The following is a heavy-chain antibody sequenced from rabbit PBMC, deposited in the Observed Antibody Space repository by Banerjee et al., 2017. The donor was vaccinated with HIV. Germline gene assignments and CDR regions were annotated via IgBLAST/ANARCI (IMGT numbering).Heavy chain of an antibody. Sequence: QEQLVESGGDLVKPEGSLTLTCTASGFSFSNKYVMCWVRQAPGKGLEWIACINTSSDNTYYANWAKGRFTISKTSSTTVTLQLNSLTAADTATYFCARKDGGYGSIKFTLWGQGTLVTVS. D-gene: IGHD6-1*01. CDR3: ARKDGGYGSIKFTL. CDR1: GFSFSNKYV. J-gene: IGHJ4*01. CDR2: INTSSDNT. V-gene: IGHV1S45*01.